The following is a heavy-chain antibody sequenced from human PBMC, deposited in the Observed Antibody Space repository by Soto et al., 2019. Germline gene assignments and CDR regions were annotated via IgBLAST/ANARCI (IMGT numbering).Heavy chain of an antibody. CDR1: GYTFTSYG. V-gene: IGHV1-18*01. CDR3: ASDPHLYYYYRMYF. CDR2: ISAYNGNT. J-gene: IGHJ6*02. Sequence: ASVKVSCKASGYTFTSYGISWVRQAPGQGLEWMGWISAYNGNTNYAQKLQGRVTMTTDTSTSTAYMELRSLRSDDTAVYYCASDPHLYYYYRMYFWGQGTTVTVSS.